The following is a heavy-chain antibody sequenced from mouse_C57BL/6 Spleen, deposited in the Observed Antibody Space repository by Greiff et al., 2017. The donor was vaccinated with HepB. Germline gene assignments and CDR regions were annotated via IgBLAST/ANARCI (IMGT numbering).Heavy chain of an antibody. D-gene: IGHD3-2*02. V-gene: IGHV1-63*01. CDR2: IYPGVGYT. Sequence: VQLQQSGAELVRPGSSVKMSCKASGYTFTNYWVGWAKQRPGHGLEWIGDIYPGVGYTNYNEKFKGKATLTADKSSSTAYMQFSSLTSEDSAIYYCARRDSSVFFDYWGKGTTLPVSS. J-gene: IGHJ2*01. CDR3: ARRDSSVFFDY. CDR1: GYTFTNYW.